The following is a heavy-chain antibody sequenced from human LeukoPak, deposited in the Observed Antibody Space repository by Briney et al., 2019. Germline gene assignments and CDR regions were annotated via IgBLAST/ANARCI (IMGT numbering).Heavy chain of an antibody. Sequence: GGSLRLSCVASGFTFSSQWMSWVRQAPGKGLEWAANVNQGGTEKYYVDSVKGRFTISRDNAENSLYLQMNSLRAEDTAVYYCAREHYFYYMDGWGKGTTVTVSS. J-gene: IGHJ6*03. CDR1: GFTFSSQW. CDR3: AREHYFYYMDG. CDR2: VNQGGTEK. V-gene: IGHV3-7*01.